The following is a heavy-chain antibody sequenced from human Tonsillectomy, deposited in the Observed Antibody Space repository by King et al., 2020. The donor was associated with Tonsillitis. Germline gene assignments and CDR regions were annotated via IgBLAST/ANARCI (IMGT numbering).Heavy chain of an antibody. CDR2: ISWNSGSI. CDR1: GFTFDDYA. V-gene: IGHV3-9*01. Sequence: VQLVESGGGLVQPGRSLRLSCAASGFTFDDYAMHWVRQAPGKGLEWVSGISWNSGSIGYADSVKGRFTISRDNAKNSLYLQMNSLRAEDTVLYYCAKDIRWLAQVGWAVGGMDVWGQGTTVTVSS. CDR3: AKDIRWLAQVGWAVGGMDV. J-gene: IGHJ6*02. D-gene: IGHD6-19*01.